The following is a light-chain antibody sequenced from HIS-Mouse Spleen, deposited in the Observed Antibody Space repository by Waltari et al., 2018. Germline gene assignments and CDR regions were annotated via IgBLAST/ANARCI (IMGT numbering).Light chain of an antibody. CDR2: DAS. V-gene: IGKV3-11*01. CDR3: QQRSNWPRNT. CDR1: QSVSSY. J-gene: IGKJ4*01. Sequence: EIVLTQSPATLSLSPGERATLSCRASQSVSSYLAWYQQKPGQAPRRLIYDASNRATGIPARFSGSGSGTDFTLTISSLEPEDFAVYYCQQRSNWPRNTFGGGTKVEIK.